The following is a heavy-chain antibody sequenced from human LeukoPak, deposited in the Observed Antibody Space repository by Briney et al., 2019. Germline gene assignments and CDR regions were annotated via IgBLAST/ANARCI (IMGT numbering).Heavy chain of an antibody. CDR1: VFTLRSYC. J-gene: IGHJ4*02. CDR3: VKDGPCSGSTCYPFYFVS. D-gene: IGHD2-15*01. CDR2: LWSDERKK. Sequence: GGSLRLSCAASVFTLRSYCTHWVRHAPGKGLEWVAVLWSDERKKHYAESVKGRFTISRDTSKNMLYLQMNSLRAEDTAIYYCVKDGPCSGSTCYPFYFVSWGQGTLVTVSS. V-gene: IGHV3-33*06.